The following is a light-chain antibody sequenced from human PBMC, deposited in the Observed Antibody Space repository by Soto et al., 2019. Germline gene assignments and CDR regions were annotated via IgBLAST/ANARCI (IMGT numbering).Light chain of an antibody. V-gene: IGKV3-15*01. CDR1: QSVSSN. Sequence: EIVMTQSPATLSVSPGERATLSCRASQSVSSNLAWYQQKPGQTPRLLIYGASTRATGIPARFSGSGFGTEFTFTISSLQSEDFAVYYCQQYNNWPTTFGQGTKV. J-gene: IGKJ1*01. CDR2: GAS. CDR3: QQYNNWPTT.